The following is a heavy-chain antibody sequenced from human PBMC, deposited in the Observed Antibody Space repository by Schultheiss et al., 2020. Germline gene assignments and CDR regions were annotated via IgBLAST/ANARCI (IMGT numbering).Heavy chain of an antibody. Sequence: GGSLRLSCAAFGFTFSSYWMHWVRQAPGKGLVWVSRINSDGSSTSYADSVKGRFTISRDNAKNTLYLQMNSLRAEDTAVYYCAKDHGSTYPHGMDVWGQGTTVTVYS. V-gene: IGHV3-74*01. CDR2: INSDGSST. CDR3: AKDHGSTYPHGMDV. D-gene: IGHD5/OR15-5a*01. CDR1: GFTFSSYW. J-gene: IGHJ6*02.